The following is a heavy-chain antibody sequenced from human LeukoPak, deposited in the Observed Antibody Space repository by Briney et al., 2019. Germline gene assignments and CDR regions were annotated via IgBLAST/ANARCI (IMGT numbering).Heavy chain of an antibody. V-gene: IGHV3-30*02. D-gene: IGHD6-13*01. J-gene: IGHJ4*02. Sequence: PGGSLRLSCAASGFTFSSYGMHWVRQAPGKGLEWVAFIRYDGSNKHYAESVKGRFTISRDNSKNTLYPHMNSLRAEDTAVYYCAKDKDTSSWYFDYWGQGTLVTVSS. CDR2: IRYDGSNK. CDR1: GFTFSSYG. CDR3: AKDKDTSSWYFDY.